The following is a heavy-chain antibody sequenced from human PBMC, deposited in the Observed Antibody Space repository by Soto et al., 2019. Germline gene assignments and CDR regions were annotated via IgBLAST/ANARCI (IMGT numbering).Heavy chain of an antibody. CDR2: ISSSGSTR. Sequence: GGSLRLTCAASGFTFSSYERNWVRQAPGKGLEWVSYISSSGSTRYCADSVKGRFTISRDNAKNSLYLQMNSLRAEDTAVYYCAREQYDFWSGYYTAHDAFDIWGQGTMVTVSS. CDR1: GFTFSSYE. V-gene: IGHV3-48*03. D-gene: IGHD3-3*01. CDR3: AREQYDFWSGYYTAHDAFDI. J-gene: IGHJ3*02.